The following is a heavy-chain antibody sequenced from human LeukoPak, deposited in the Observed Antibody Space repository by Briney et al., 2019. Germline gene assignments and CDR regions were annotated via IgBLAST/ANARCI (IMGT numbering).Heavy chain of an antibody. D-gene: IGHD3-22*01. CDR2: ISRSGSTI. J-gene: IGHJ4*02. CDR1: GFTFSSYE. CDR3: ARALYYYDSSGMRGVDY. V-gene: IGHV3-48*03. Sequence: GGSLRLSCAASGFTFSSYEMNWVRQAPGKGLEWVSYISRSGSTIYYADSVKGRFTISRDNAKSSLYLQMKSLRAEDTAVYYCARALYYYDSSGMRGVDYWGQGTLVTVSS.